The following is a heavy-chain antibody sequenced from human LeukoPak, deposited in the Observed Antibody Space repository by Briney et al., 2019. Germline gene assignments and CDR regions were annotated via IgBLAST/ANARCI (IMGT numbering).Heavy chain of an antibody. CDR1: GGPISSYY. Sequence: SETLSLTCTVSGGPISSYYWSWIRQPPGKGLEWIGYIYYSGSTNYNPSLKSRVTISVDTSKNQFSLKLSSVTAADTAVYYCARSPEYSSSSDSYYYYYMDVWGKGTTVTVSS. D-gene: IGHD6-6*01. V-gene: IGHV4-59*01. CDR3: ARSPEYSSSSDSYYYYYMDV. CDR2: IYYSGST. J-gene: IGHJ6*03.